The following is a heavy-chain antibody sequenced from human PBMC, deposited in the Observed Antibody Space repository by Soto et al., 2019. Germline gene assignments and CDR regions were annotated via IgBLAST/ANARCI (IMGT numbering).Heavy chain of an antibody. J-gene: IGHJ4*02. Sequence: ASVKVSCKASGDTFSSYGISWVRQAPGLGLEWMGRINPILSVSNYAQKFQGRVTITADKSTSTAYMELSSLRSEDTAMYYCATNYGSGYRAFDYWGQGALVTVSS. CDR2: INPILSVS. CDR3: ATNYGSGYRAFDY. D-gene: IGHD3-10*01. CDR1: GDTFSSYG. V-gene: IGHV1-69*04.